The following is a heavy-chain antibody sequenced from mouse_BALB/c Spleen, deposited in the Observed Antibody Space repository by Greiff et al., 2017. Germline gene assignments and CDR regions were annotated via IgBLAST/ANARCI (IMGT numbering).Heavy chain of an antibody. J-gene: IGHJ2*01. CDR3: ARVYYGYEDYFDY. Sequence: VHLVESGPGLVAPSQSLSITCTVSGFSLTGYGVNWVRQPPGKGLEWLGMIWGDGSTDYNSALKSRLSISKDNSTSQVFLKMNSLQTDDTARYYGARVYYGYEDYFDYWGQGTTLTVSS. V-gene: IGHV2-6-7*01. CDR1: GFSLTGYG. CDR2: IWGDGST. D-gene: IGHD2-2*01.